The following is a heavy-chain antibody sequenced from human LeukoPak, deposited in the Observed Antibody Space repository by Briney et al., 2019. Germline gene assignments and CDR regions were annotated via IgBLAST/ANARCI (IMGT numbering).Heavy chain of an antibody. D-gene: IGHD3-22*01. Sequence: GASLRLSCAASGFTFSTYAMSWVRQAPGKGLEWVSAISGSGGSTYYADSVRGRFTISRDSSKNTLYLQMNSLRAGDTAVYYCAKYYSDSSSYIDYWGQGTLVTVSS. CDR2: ISGSGGST. CDR3: AKYYSDSSSYIDY. CDR1: GFTFSTYA. J-gene: IGHJ4*02. V-gene: IGHV3-23*01.